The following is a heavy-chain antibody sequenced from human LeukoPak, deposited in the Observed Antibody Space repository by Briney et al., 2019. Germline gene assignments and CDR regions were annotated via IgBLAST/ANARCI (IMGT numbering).Heavy chain of an antibody. D-gene: IGHD1-14*01. J-gene: IGHJ4*02. CDR2: IYHSGTT. CDR1: GGSTSSNYW. CDR3: ARKGHNMHYFDS. V-gene: IGHV4-4*02. Sequence: SETLSLTCAVSGGSTSSNYWWRWVRQSPRKGLEWIGEIYHSGTTTYNPSLESRLTISVDKSKTQFPLKLNSVTAADTAVYYCARKGHNMHYFDSWGQGTLVTVSS.